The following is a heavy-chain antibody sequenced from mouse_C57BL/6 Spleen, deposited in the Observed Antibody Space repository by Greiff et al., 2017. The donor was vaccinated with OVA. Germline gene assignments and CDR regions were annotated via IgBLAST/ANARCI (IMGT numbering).Heavy chain of an antibody. CDR3: ARMETGTEFDY. D-gene: IGHD4-1*01. CDR1: GYAFSSSW. CDR2: IYPGDGDT. J-gene: IGHJ2*01. V-gene: IGHV1-82*01. Sequence: QVQLQQSGPELVKPGASVKISCKASGYAFSSSWMNWVKQRPGKGLEWIGRIYPGDGDTNYNGKFKGKATLTADKSSSTTYMPLSSLTSEDSAVYFCARMETGTEFDYWGQGTTPTVSS.